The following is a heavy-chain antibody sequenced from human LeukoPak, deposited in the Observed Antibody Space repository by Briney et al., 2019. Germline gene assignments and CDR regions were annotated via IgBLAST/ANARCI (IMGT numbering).Heavy chain of an antibody. V-gene: IGHV3-21*01. CDR1: GFTFSSYS. J-gene: IGHJ4*02. Sequence: PGGSLRLSCAASGFTFSSYSMNWVRQAPGKGLEWVSSISGSSSYLYYADSVKGRFTISRDNAKNSLYLQMNSLRAEDTAVYYCARVLAYCGGACYSGSDYWGQGTLVTVSS. D-gene: IGHD2-21*02. CDR2: ISGSSSYL. CDR3: ARVLAYCGGACYSGSDY.